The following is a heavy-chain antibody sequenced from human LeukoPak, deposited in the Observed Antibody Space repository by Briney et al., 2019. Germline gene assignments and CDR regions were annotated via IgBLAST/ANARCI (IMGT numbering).Heavy chain of an antibody. CDR1: GFIFSSYS. V-gene: IGHV3-48*04. CDR2: ISSSSSTM. Sequence: PGGSLRLSCAASGFIFSSYSMNWVRQTPGKGLEWVSYISSSSSTMYYAASVKGRFTISRDNAKNSLYLQMNSLRAGDTAVYYCARDEGGGRRTGAFDIWGQGTMVTVSS. J-gene: IGHJ3*02. D-gene: IGHD2-15*01. CDR3: ARDEGGGRRTGAFDI.